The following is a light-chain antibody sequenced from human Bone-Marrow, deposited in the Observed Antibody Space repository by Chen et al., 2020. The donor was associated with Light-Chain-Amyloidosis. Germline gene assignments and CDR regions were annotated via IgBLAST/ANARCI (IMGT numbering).Light chain of an antibody. CDR3: QSADSSGTYEVI. CDR1: DLPTKY. CDR2: RDT. Sequence: SYEMTQQPSVSVSPGQTARITCSGDDLPTKYAYWYQQKPGQAPVLVIHRDTERPSGISGRFSGSSSGTTATLTISGVQAEDEADYHCQSADSSGTYEVIVGGGTKLTVL. J-gene: IGLJ2*01. V-gene: IGLV3-25*03.